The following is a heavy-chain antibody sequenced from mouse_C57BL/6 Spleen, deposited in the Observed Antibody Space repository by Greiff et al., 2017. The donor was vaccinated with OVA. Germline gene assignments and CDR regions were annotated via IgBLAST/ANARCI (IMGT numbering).Heavy chain of an antibody. CDR2: IYPSDSET. V-gene: IGHV1-61*01. CDR1: GYTFTSYW. CDR3: ARESGGYYDFDY. J-gene: IGHJ2*01. D-gene: IGHD2-3*01. Sequence: VQLQQPGAELVRPGSSVKLSCKASGYTFTSYWMDWVKQRPGQGLEWIGNIYPSDSETHYNQKFKDKATLTVDKSSSTAYMQLSSLTSEDSAVYYCARESGGYYDFDYWGQGTTLTVSS.